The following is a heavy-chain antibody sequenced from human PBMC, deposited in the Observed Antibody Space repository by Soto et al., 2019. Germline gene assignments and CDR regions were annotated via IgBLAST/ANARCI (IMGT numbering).Heavy chain of an antibody. J-gene: IGHJ4*02. CDR2: IWYDGINK. Sequence: GGSLRLSCAASGFTFSSNGMHWVRQAPGKGLEWVAFIWYDGINKYYADSVKGRFTISRDNSKNTLYLQMNSLRAEDTAVYYCARAIDYDILTGYPAPPDYWGQGTLVTVSS. D-gene: IGHD3-9*01. CDR3: ARAIDYDILTGYPAPPDY. CDR1: GFTFSSNG. V-gene: IGHV3-33*01.